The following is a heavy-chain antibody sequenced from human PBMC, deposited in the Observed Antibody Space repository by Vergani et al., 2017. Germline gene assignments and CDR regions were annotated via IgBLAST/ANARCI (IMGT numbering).Heavy chain of an antibody. D-gene: IGHD1-26*01. J-gene: IGHJ4*02. CDR1: GGSISSYY. CDR2: IYYGGTP. V-gene: IGHV4-59*01. CDR3: ASGAYSGSYYVNY. Sequence: QVQLQESGPGLVKPSETLSLTCTVSGGSISSYYWSWIRQPPGRGLGWIGYIYYGGTPNYNPSLKSRVTISVDTSKNQFSLKLSSVTAADTAVYYCASGAYSGSYYVNYWGQGTLVTVSS.